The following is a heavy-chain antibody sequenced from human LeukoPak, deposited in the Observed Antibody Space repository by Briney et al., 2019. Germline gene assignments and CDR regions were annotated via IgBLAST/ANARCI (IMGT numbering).Heavy chain of an antibody. CDR1: GGSIXSXXYY. CDR3: ARHLGKWLAFNGYFFDY. J-gene: IGHJ4*02. Sequence: PSETXXLTCTVSGGSIXSXXYYXXXIXXPXGXGLXWXXYIYYSGSTYYNPSLKSRVTISVDTSKNQFSLKLSSVTAADTAVYYCARHLGKWLAFNGYFFDYWGQGTLVTVSS. CDR2: IYYSGST. V-gene: IGHV4-39*01. D-gene: IGHD3-16*01.